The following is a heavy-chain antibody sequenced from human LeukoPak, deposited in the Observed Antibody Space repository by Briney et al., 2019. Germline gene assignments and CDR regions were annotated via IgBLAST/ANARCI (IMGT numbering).Heavy chain of an antibody. CDR2: INHSGST. CDR3: ARGPTRYCSSTSCKLHDY. V-gene: IGHV4-34*01. CDR1: GVSFSGYY. J-gene: IGHJ4*02. D-gene: IGHD2-2*01. Sequence: SETLSLTCAVYGVSFSGYYWSWLRQPPGKGLEWIGEINHSGSTNYNPSLKSRVTISVDTSKNQFSLKLSSVTAADTAVYYCARGPTRYCSSTSCKLHDYWGQGTLVTVSS.